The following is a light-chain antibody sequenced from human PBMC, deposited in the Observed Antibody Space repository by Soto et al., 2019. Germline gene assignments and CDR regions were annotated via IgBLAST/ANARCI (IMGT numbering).Light chain of an antibody. V-gene: IGLV1-47*01. CDR1: SSNIGSNY. Sequence: QSVLTQPPSASGTPGQRVTISCSGSSSNIGSNYVYWYQQLPGTAPKLLIYRNNQRPSGVPDRFSGSKSGTSASLAISGLRSEDEADYHCAAWDDSRLVFGGGTKLTVL. J-gene: IGLJ3*02. CDR3: AAWDDSRLV. CDR2: RNN.